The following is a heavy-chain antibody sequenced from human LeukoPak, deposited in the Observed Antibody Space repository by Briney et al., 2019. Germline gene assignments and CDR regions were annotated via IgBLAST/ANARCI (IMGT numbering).Heavy chain of an antibody. D-gene: IGHD1-1*01. J-gene: IGHJ4*02. CDR3: ARHWNYVDY. Sequence: GSLRLSCAASGFTFSSYAMSWVRQPPGKGLEWIGYIYYSGSTNYNPSLKSRVTISVDTSKNQFSLKLSSVTAADTAVYYCARHWNYVDYWGQGTPVTVSS. CDR1: GFTFSSYA. CDR2: IYYSGST. V-gene: IGHV4-59*08.